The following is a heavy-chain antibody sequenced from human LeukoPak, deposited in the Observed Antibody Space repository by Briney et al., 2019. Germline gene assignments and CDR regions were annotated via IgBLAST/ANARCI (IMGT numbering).Heavy chain of an antibody. Sequence: GGSLRLFCVAFGFLYYIHSVIGPPNARGKARVWLSYISGSCSFIYHAQSVKGRFTISRDNAKDSLYLQMNSLRVEDTAVYYCAIFSLCNSTSSHFDYWGQGTLVTVSS. CDR2: ISGSCSFI. D-gene: IGHD2-2*01. J-gene: IGHJ4*02. CDR3: AIFSLCNSTSSHFDY. V-gene: IGHV3-21*01. CDR1: GFLYYIHS.